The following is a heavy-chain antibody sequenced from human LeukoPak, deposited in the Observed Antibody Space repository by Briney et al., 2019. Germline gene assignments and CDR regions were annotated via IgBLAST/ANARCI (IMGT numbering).Heavy chain of an antibody. D-gene: IGHD7-27*01. CDR3: GRGSGVADY. J-gene: IGHJ4*02. CDR2: IWYDGSNK. V-gene: IGHV3-33*01. CDR1: GFTFSSYG. Sequence: GGSLRLSCAASGFTFSSYGIHWVRQAPGKGLEWVAVIWYDGSNKYYADSVKGRFTISRDNSKNTLYLQMTSLRVEDTAVYYCGRGSGVADYWGQGALVTVSS.